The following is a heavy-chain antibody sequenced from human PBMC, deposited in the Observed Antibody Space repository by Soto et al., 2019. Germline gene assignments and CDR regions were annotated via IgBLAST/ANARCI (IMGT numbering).Heavy chain of an antibody. V-gene: IGHV4-34*01. CDR1: GGSFSGYY. D-gene: IGHD6-19*01. CDR2: INHSGST. J-gene: IGHJ5*02. CDR3: ARGGRIALAGYNWFDP. Sequence: SETLSLTCAVYGGSFSGYYWSWIRQPPGKGLEWIGEINHSGSTNYNPSLKSRVTISVDTSKNQFSLKLSSVTAADTAVYYCARGGRIALAGYNWFDPWGQGTLVTVSS.